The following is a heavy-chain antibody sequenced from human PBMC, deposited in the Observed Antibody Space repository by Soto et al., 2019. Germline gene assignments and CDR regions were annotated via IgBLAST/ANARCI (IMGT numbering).Heavy chain of an antibody. CDR2: TSYDGNNK. CDR3: ASTGDTTMVTRGLGN. D-gene: IGHD5-18*01. CDR1: RFIFISYG. J-gene: IGHJ1*01. V-gene: IGHV3-30*03. Sequence: LRLSCAAPRFIFISYGMHWVRQAPGKGLEWLAVTSYDGNNKYYGDSVKGRFTISRDESKNTLYLQINSHRPEDTAVDYCASTGDTTMVTRGLGNCGQVTLSTVAS.